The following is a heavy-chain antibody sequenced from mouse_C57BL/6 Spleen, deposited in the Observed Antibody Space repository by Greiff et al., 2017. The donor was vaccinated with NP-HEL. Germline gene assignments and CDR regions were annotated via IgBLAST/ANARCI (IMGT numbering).Heavy chain of an antibody. D-gene: IGHD3-3*01. CDR2: IRSKSNNYAT. J-gene: IGHJ4*01. Sequence: EVHLVESGGGLVQPKGSLKLSCAASGFSFNTYAMNWVRQAPGKGLEWVARIRSKSNNYATYYADSVKDRFTISRDDSESMLYLQMNNLKTEDTAMYYCVRHKGAMDYWGQGTSVTVSS. V-gene: IGHV10-1*01. CDR3: VRHKGAMDY. CDR1: GFSFNTYA.